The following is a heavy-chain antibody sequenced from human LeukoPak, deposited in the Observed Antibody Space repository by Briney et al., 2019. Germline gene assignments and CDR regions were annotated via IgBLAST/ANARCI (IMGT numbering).Heavy chain of an antibody. CDR1: GGSISRYY. Sequence: SETLSLTCIVSGGSISRYYWSWIRQPPGKGLEWIGYIYYSGSTNYNPSLKSRVTISVDTSKNQFSLKLSSVTAADTAVYYCARHGYSYGYYYYGMDVWGKGTTVTVSS. CDR3: ARHGYSYGYYYYGMDV. CDR2: IYYSGST. J-gene: IGHJ6*04. D-gene: IGHD5-18*01. V-gene: IGHV4-59*08.